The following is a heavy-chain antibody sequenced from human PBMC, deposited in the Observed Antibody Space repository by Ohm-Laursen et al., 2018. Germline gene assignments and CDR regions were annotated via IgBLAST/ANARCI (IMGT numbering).Heavy chain of an antibody. V-gene: IGHV3-11*01. CDR2: ISGSGDTI. Sequence: SLRLSCAASGFTFSHYYMSWIRQAPGKGLQWVSYISGSGDTIYYADSVKGRFTISRDNDKNSLYLQMNSLETDDTAVYYCAREHSDGFGPWGQGTLVTVLS. J-gene: IGHJ5*02. CDR1: GFTFSHYY. CDR3: AREHSDGFGP.